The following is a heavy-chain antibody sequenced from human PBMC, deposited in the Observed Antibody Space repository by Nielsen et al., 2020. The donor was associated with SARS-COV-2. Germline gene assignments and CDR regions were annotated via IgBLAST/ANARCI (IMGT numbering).Heavy chain of an antibody. D-gene: IGHD4-17*01. J-gene: IGHJ4*02. V-gene: IGHV3-48*01. CDR2: ISSSSTI. CDR3: AKDYGDYGGFDY. CDR1: GFTFSSYS. Sequence: GESLKISCAASGFTFSSYSMNWVRQAPGKGLEWVSYISSSSTIYYADSVKGRFTISRDNSKNTLFLQMNSLRAEDTAVYYCAKDYGDYGGFDYWGQGTLVTVSS.